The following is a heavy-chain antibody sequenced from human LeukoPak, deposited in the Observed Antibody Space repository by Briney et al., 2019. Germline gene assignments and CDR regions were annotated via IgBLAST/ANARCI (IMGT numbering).Heavy chain of an antibody. CDR2: IYHSGST. Sequence: SETLSLTCTVSGYSISSGYYWGWIRQPPGKGLEWIGSIYHSGSTYYNPSLKSRVTISVDTPKNQFSLKLSSVTAADTAVYYCARFYVDTAPHFDYWGQGTLVTVSS. J-gene: IGHJ4*02. V-gene: IGHV4-38-2*02. D-gene: IGHD5-18*01. CDR3: ARFYVDTAPHFDY. CDR1: GYSISSGYY.